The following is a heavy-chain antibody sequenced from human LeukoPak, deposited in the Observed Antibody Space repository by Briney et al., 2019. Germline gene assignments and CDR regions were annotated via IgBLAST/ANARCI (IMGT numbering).Heavy chain of an antibody. CDR2: ISSSGSTI. CDR3: ARAVEWELREEKYYYYGMDV. CDR1: GFTFSSYE. Sequence: PGGSLRLSCAASGFTFSSYEMNWVRQAPGKGLEWVSYISSSGSTIYYADSVKGRFTISRDNAKNSLYLQMNSLRAEDTAVYYCARAVEWELREEKYYYYGMDVWGQGTTVTVSS. J-gene: IGHJ6*02. D-gene: IGHD1-26*01. V-gene: IGHV3-48*03.